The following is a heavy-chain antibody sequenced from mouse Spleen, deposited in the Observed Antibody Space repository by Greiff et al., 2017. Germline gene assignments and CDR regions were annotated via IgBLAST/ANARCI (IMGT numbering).Heavy chain of an antibody. Sequence: EVMLVESGGGLVKPGGSLKLSCAASGFTFSSYAMSWVRQTPEKRLEWVASISSGGSTYYPDSVKGRFTISRDNARNILYLQMSSLRSEDTAMYYCARGGYYGSSYLAWFAYWGQGTLVTVSA. CDR1: GFTFSSYA. J-gene: IGHJ3*01. D-gene: IGHD1-1*01. CDR3: ARGGYYGSSYLAWFAY. V-gene: IGHV5-6-5*01. CDR2: ISSGGST.